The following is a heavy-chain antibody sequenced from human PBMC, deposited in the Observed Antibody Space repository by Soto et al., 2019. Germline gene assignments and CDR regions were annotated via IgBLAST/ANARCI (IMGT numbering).Heavy chain of an antibody. V-gene: IGHV1-8*01. CDR2: MNPNSGNT. J-gene: IGHJ6*03. D-gene: IGHD3-10*01. CDR1: GYTFTSYD. Sequence: GASVKVSCKASGYTFTSYDINWVRQATGQGLEWMGWMNPNSGNTGYAQKFQGRVTMTTNTSTSTAYMELRSLRSDDTAVYYCARERLIGSGSYYKLSNYYYMDVWGKGTTVTVSS. CDR3: ARERLIGSGSYYKLSNYYYMDV.